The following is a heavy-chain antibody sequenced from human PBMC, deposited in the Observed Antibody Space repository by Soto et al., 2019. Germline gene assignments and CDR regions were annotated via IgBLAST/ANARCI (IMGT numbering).Heavy chain of an antibody. CDR3: ARDSGHYYRSDAFDK. V-gene: IGHV1-46*01. D-gene: IGHD1-26*01. CDR2: IGPSGGST. CDR1: GYTFTGYY. J-gene: IGHJ3*02. Sequence: ASVKVSCKASGYTFTGYYMHWVRQAPGQGLEWMGIIGPSGGSTSYSQKFQGRVTMTRDTSTSTVYMELNSLRSEDTAVFYCARDSGHYYRSDAFDKWGQGTMVTVSS.